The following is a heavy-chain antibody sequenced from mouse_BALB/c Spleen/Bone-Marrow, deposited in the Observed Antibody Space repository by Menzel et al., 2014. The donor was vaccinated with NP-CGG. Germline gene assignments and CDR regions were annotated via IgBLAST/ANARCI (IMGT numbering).Heavy chain of an antibody. Sequence: VQLQQSGPELVKPGASVKMSCKASGYTFTDFNMDWVKQSHGKSLEWIGDINPNNGGTIYNQKFKGRATLTVDTSSXTAYMEFRSLTSEDTAVYFCAREERGFDYWGQGTTLTVSS. CDR3: AREERGFDY. CDR1: GYTFTDFN. J-gene: IGHJ2*01. V-gene: IGHV1-18*01. CDR2: INPNNGGT.